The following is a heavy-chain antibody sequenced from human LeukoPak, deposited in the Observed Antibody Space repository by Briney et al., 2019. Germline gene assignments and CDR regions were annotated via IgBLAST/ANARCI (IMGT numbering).Heavy chain of an antibody. Sequence: SETLSLTCTVSLDSTTSNFWSWVRQPPGKGLEWIGEIHRSGGPNYNPSLQSGVTISIDRSRDQIVLELASVTAADTAVYYCAREILGGFNPGAYWGQGILVTVSS. D-gene: IGHD1-14*01. J-gene: IGHJ4*02. CDR2: IHRSGGP. V-gene: IGHV4-4*02. CDR1: LDSTTSNF. CDR3: AREILGGFNPGAY.